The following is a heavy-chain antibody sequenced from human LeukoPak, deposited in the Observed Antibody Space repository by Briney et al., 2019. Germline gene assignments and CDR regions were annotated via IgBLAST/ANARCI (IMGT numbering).Heavy chain of an antibody. CDR3: AIEKNSSSWYGRYYFDY. CDR1: GGTFSSYA. V-gene: IGHV1-69*06. Sequence: SVKASCKASGGTFSSYAISWVRQAPGQGLEWMGGIIPIFGTANYAQKFQGRVTITADKSTSTAYMELSSLRSEDTAVYYCAIEKNSSSWYGRYYFDYWGQGTLVTVSS. J-gene: IGHJ4*02. D-gene: IGHD6-13*01. CDR2: IIPIFGTA.